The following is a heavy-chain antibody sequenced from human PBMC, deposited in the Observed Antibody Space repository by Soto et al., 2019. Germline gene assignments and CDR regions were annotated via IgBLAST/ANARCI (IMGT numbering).Heavy chain of an antibody. V-gene: IGHV4-4*07. CDR1: GGSISSYY. J-gene: IGHJ4*02. Sequence: PSETLSLTCTVSGGSISSYYWSWIRQPAGKGLEWIGRIYTSGSTNYNPSLKSRVTMSVDTSKNQFSLKLSSATAADTAVYYCAREGYSGYDLGFDYWGQGTLVTVSS. D-gene: IGHD5-12*01. CDR3: AREGYSGYDLGFDY. CDR2: IYTSGST.